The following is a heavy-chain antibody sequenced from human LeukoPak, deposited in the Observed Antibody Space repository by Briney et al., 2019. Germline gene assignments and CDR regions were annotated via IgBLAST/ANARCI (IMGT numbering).Heavy chain of an antibody. V-gene: IGHV5-51*01. Sequence: GESLKISCKGSGYSFTSYWIGWVRQMPGKGLEWMGIIYPGDSDTRYSPSFQGQVTISADKSISTAYLQWSSLKASDTAMYYCARVVVVPAAMGGGNWFDPWGQGTLVTVSS. CDR1: GYSFTSYW. J-gene: IGHJ5*02. D-gene: IGHD2-2*01. CDR2: IYPGDSDT. CDR3: ARVVVVPAAMGGGNWFDP.